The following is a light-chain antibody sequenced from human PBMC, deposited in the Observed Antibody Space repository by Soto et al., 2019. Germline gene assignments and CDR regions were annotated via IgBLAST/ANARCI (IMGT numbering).Light chain of an antibody. Sequence: DIQMTQSPSSVSASVGDRVTITCRASQGIRSWLAWYQQKAGTAPKLLIYDASSLQSGVPSRFSGSGSGTDFTLSISSLQPEVFATYYCQQANSFPITFGQGTRLEIK. J-gene: IGKJ5*01. V-gene: IGKV1D-12*01. CDR3: QQANSFPIT. CDR2: DAS. CDR1: QGIRSW.